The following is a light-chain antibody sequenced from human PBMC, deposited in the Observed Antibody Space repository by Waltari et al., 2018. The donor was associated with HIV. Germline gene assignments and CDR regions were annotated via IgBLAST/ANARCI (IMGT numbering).Light chain of an antibody. Sequence: QSVLTQPPSASGTPGQRVTISCSGRRSNIGSNPVSWYQQLPGAAPKLLICDNKQRTSGVPDRFSGSKSGTSASLAISGLQSEDEGDYYCAAWDDSLNGLFGGGTKLTV. CDR3: AAWDDSLNGL. V-gene: IGLV1-44*01. CDR2: DNK. J-gene: IGLJ2*01. CDR1: RSNIGSNP.